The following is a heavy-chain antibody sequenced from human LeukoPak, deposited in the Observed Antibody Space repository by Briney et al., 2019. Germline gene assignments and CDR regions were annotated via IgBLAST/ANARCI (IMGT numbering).Heavy chain of an antibody. D-gene: IGHD3-10*01. J-gene: IGHJ4*02. CDR2: IYYSGST. Sequence: SSETLSLTCTVSGGSISSYYWSWIRQPPGKGLEWIGYIYYSGSTNYNPSLKSRVTISVDTSKNQFSLKLSSVTAADTAVYHCARRSGFGSGSYLFDYWGQGTLVTVSS. CDR3: ARRSGFGSGSYLFDY. V-gene: IGHV4-59*01. CDR1: GGSISSYY.